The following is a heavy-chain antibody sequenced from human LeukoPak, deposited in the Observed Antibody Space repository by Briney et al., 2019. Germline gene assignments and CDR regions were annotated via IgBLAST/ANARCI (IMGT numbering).Heavy chain of an antibody. V-gene: IGHV4-39*01. CDR1: GGSISSSSYY. Sequence: PSETLSLTCTVSGGSISSSSYYWGWIRQPPGKGLEWIGSIYYSGSTYYNPSLKSRVTISVDTPKNQFSLKLSSVTAADTAVYYCARLGSGYPTPDYWGQGTLVTVSS. CDR2: IYYSGST. J-gene: IGHJ4*02. D-gene: IGHD6-19*01. CDR3: ARLGSGYPTPDY.